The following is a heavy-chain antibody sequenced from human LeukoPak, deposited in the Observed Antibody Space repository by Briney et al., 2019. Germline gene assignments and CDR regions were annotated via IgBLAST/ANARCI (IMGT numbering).Heavy chain of an antibody. CDR3: ARAPGQNHAFDI. J-gene: IGHJ3*02. V-gene: IGHV3-74*03. CDR2: INGDGSGT. CDR1: EFTFSSYW. Sequence: GGSVRLSCVASEFTFSSYWMHWARQAPGKGLVWVSRINGDGSGTTYADSVKGRFTISRDNAKNTLYLQMNSLRAEDTAVYYCARAPGQNHAFDIWGQETIVTVSS.